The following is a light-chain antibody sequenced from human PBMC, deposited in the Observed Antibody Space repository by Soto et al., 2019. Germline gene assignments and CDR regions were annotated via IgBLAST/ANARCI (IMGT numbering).Light chain of an antibody. CDR2: KAS. CDR3: QHYNSYSEA. V-gene: IGKV1-5*03. CDR1: QTISSW. Sequence: DVQMSQSPSTLFASAGDRVPITCRGSQTISSWLAWYPQTPGKAPKLLIYKASTLNSGVPSRFRGSGAGPACTRTISSLKPDDVATASCQHYNSYSEAFSQGTKVDIK. J-gene: IGKJ1*01.